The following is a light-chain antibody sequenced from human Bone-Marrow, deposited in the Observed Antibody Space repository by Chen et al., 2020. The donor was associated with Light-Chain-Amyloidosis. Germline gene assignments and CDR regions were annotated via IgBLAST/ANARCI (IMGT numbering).Light chain of an antibody. CDR1: IIGSTS. CDR3: QVWDRSSDRPV. CDR2: DDS. Sequence: SYELTQPSSVSVAPDPTVPTACGGNIIGSTSVHWYQQTPGQAPLLVVYDDSDRPSGIPERLSGSNSGNTATLTISRVEAGDEADYYCQVWDRSSDRPVFGGGTKLTVL. J-gene: IGLJ3*02. V-gene: IGLV3-21*02.